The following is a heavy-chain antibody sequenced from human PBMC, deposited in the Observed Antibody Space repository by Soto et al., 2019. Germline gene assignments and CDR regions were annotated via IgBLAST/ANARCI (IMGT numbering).Heavy chain of an antibody. CDR1: GGSISTSSYF. D-gene: IGHD3-10*01. CDR2: VHYSGSA. Sequence: QLQLQESGPGLVKPSETLSLTCSVSGGSISTSSYFWGWTRQPPGKGLEWVGAVHYSGSANYRSSLQSRVTISVDTSQTQFSLRLRSVTAADTAVYYCARHRWGSGSYSGLLDFWGQGALVTVSS. CDR3: ARHRWGSGSYSGLLDF. V-gene: IGHV4-39*01. J-gene: IGHJ4*02.